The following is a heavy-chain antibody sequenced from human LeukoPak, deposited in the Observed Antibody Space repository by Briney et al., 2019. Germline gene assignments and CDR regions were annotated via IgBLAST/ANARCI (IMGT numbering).Heavy chain of an antibody. CDR1: GYTFTGYY. V-gene: IGHV1-2*02. J-gene: IGHJ5*02. CDR3: ARGKGSSWYVVNWFDP. D-gene: IGHD6-13*01. Sequence: ASVKVSCKASGYTFTGYYMHWVRQAPGQGPEWMGWINPNSGGTNYAQKFQGRVTMTRDTSISTAYMELSRLRSDDTAVYYCARGKGSSWYVVNWFDPWGQGTLVTVSS. CDR2: INPNSGGT.